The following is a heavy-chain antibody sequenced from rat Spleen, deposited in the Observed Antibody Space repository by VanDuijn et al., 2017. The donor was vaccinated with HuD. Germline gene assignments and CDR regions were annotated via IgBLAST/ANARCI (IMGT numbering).Heavy chain of an antibody. CDR2: ISTSGGST. CDR1: GFTFSSFP. J-gene: IGHJ2*01. CDR3: TRVRINWELGYFDY. V-gene: IGHV5-46*01. D-gene: IGHD5-1*01. Sequence: EVQLVESGGGLVQPGRSMKLSCAASGFTFSSFPMAWVRQAPTKGLEWVATISTSGGSTYYRDSVKGRFTISRDNAKSTLYLQMNSLRSEDTATYYCTRVRINWELGYFDYWGQGVMVTVSS.